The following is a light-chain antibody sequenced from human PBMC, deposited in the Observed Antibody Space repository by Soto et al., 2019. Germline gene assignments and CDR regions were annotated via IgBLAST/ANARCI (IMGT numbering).Light chain of an antibody. Sequence: EIVMAQSPATLSVSPGERATLSCRASQSVSGNLAWYQQKPGQAPRLLIYAASTRATGIPARFSGSGSGTESTLTISSLQSEDFAVYYCQQYNNWPPITFGPGTKVDIK. CDR1: QSVSGN. V-gene: IGKV3-15*01. CDR2: AAS. CDR3: QQYNNWPPIT. J-gene: IGKJ3*01.